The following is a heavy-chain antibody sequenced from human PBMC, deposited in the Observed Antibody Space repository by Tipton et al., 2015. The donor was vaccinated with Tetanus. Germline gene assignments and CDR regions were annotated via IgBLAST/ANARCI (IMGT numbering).Heavy chain of an antibody. V-gene: IGHV4-59*01. Sequence: TLSLTCTVSGGSISSYYWSWIRQPPGKGLEWIGYIYYSGSTNYNPSLKSRVTISVDTSKNQFSLKLSSVTAADTAFYYCARIHDFWSGYFDFWGQGTLVTVSS. CDR1: GGSISSYY. CDR2: IYYSGST. J-gene: IGHJ4*02. D-gene: IGHD3-3*01. CDR3: ARIHDFWSGYFDF.